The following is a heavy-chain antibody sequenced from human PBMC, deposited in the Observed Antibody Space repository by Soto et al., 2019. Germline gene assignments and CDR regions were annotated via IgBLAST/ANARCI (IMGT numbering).Heavy chain of an antibody. D-gene: IGHD2-15*01. J-gene: IGHJ5*01. CDR1: GDSISTVDYF. Sequence: LSLTCSVSGDSISTVDYFWAWIRQPPGQALEYIGYIYKSTTTYYNPSFESRVAISLDTSKSQFSLNVTSVTAADTAVYFCARGRYCLTGRCFPNWFDSWGQGTLVTAPQ. CDR3: ARGRYCLTGRCFPNWFDS. V-gene: IGHV4-30-4*01. CDR2: IYKSTTT.